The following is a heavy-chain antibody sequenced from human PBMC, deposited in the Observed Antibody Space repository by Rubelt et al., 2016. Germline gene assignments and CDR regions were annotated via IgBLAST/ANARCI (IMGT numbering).Heavy chain of an antibody. Sequence: QLQLQESGPGLVKPSETLSLTCTVSGGSISRSSYYWGWVRQPPGKGLEWIANIYYSGTTYYNPSLKSRVTISGDTSKSQVSRKLSSVTAADTAVYYCATGTTVTTGLAYWGQGTLVTVSS. CDR2: IYYSGTT. D-gene: IGHD4-17*01. V-gene: IGHV4-39*01. CDR3: ATGTTVTTGLAY. CDR1: GGSISRSSYY. J-gene: IGHJ4*02.